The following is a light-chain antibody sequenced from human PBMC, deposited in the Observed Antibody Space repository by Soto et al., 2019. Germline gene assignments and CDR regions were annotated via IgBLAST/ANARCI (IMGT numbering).Light chain of an antibody. CDR3: QHPYCSPRT. J-gene: IGKJ2*01. CDR2: FAS. V-gene: IGKV1-39*01. Sequence: DIQMTQSPSSLSASVGDRVTITCRASQSISTFLNWYQQKPGKAPKLLIFFASSLQSGVPSRFSDSRSGPDFTLTISTLHTELSTNYYCQHPYCSPRTFGHGTKVEVK. CDR1: QSISTF.